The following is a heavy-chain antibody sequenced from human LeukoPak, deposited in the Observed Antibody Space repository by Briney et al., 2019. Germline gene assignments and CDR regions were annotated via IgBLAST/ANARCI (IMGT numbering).Heavy chain of an antibody. D-gene: IGHD3-10*01. CDR2: INHSGST. CDR3: ARDRPRLWFGELLASSHDAFDI. J-gene: IGHJ3*02. V-gene: IGHV4-34*01. Sequence: SETLSLTCAVYGGSFSGYYWSWIRQPPGKGLEWVGEINHSGSTNYNPAPKSRVTISVDTSKNQFSLKLSSVTAADTAVYYCARDRPRLWFGELLASSHDAFDIWGQGTMVTVSS. CDR1: GGSFSGYY.